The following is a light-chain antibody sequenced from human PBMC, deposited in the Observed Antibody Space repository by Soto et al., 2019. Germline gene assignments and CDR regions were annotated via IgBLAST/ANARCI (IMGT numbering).Light chain of an antibody. V-gene: IGKV1D-12*01. Sequence: DIQMTQSPSSVSASVGDRITITCRASQGISSWLAWYQQKPGKAPKLLIYAASSLQSGVPSRFSGNGSGTDCTLTISSLQTDDFATDYCQQANIFPHTFGGGIKVEIK. CDR3: QQANIFPHT. CDR1: QGISSW. J-gene: IGKJ4*02. CDR2: AAS.